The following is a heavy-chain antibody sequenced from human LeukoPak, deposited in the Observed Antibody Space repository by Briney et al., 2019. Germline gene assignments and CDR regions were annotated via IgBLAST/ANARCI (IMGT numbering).Heavy chain of an antibody. CDR3: ARNTYYYDSSGYYFSPNFDY. D-gene: IGHD3-22*01. Sequence: GASVKVSCKASGGTFSSYAISWVRQAPGQGLEWMGGIIPIFGTANYAQKFQGRVTITADESTSTAYMELSSLRSEDTAVYYCARNTYYYDSSGYYFSPNFDYWGQGTLVTVSS. J-gene: IGHJ4*02. CDR2: IIPIFGTA. CDR1: GGTFSSYA. V-gene: IGHV1-69*13.